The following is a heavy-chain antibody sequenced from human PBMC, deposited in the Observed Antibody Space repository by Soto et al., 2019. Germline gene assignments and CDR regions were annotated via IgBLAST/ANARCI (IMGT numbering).Heavy chain of an antibody. V-gene: IGHV4-30-4*01. CDR2: IYDTGAT. CDR3: ASASLHHRTFDY. CDR1: GGSISSGDYC. Sequence: SETLSLTCTVSGGSISSGDYCWTWIRQAPGEGLEWIGYIYDTGATYDNPSLRNRLAISVDTSKNQFSLKLYFVTAAETAVYYCASASLHHRTFDYWGQGTLVTVSP. J-gene: IGHJ4*02.